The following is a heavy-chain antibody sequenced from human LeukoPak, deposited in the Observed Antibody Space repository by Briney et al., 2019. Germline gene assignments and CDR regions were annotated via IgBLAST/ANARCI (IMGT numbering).Heavy chain of an antibody. CDR3: AKDGHRRFLDPYYYYMDV. CDR1: GFTFSSYG. V-gene: IGHV3-30*18. CDR2: ISYDGSNK. D-gene: IGHD3-3*01. Sequence: PGGSLRLSCAASGFTFSSYGMHWVRQAPGKGLEWVAVISYDGSNKYYADSVKGRFTISRDNSKNTLYLQMNSLRAEDTAVYYCAKDGHRRFLDPYYYYMDVWGKGTTVTVSS. J-gene: IGHJ6*03.